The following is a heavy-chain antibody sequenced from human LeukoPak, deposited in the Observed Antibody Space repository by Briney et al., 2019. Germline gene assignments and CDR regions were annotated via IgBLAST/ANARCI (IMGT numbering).Heavy chain of an antibody. D-gene: IGHD4-17*01. V-gene: IGHV4-59*08. CDR2: IYYSGRT. CDR3: ARSTMTTVTTGRPGRYWYFDL. J-gene: IGHJ2*01. Sequence: SETLSLTCTVSGGSISSYYWSWIRQPPGKGLEWIGYIYYSGRTNYSPSLKSRVTISVDTSKNQFSLKLSSVTAADTAVYYCARSTMTTVTTGRPGRYWYFDLWGRGTLVTVSS. CDR1: GGSISSYY.